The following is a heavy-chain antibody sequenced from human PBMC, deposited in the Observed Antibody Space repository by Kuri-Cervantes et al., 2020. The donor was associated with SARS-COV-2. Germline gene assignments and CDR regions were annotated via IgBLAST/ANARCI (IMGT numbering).Heavy chain of an antibody. Sequence: SETLTLPCTVSGGSISSYYWSWIRQPPGKGLEWIGYIYYSGSTNYNPSLKSRVTISVDTSKNQFSLKLSSVTAADTAVYYCARTASTVTTNPYRYYFDYWGQGTLVTVSS. CDR1: GGSISSYY. J-gene: IGHJ4*02. D-gene: IGHD4-11*01. CDR3: ARTASTVTTNPYRYYFDY. CDR2: IYYSGST. V-gene: IGHV4-59*12.